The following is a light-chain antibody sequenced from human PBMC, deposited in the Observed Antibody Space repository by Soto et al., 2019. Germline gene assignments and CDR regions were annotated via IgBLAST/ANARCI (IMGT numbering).Light chain of an antibody. CDR3: QHYKTYLRT. V-gene: IGKV1-5*01. Sequence: DIQMTQSPSTLSASVGDRVIITCRASQSISTWLAWYQQKPGKAPNLLIYDASSLGSGVPLRFSGSGSGTEFTLTISSLQPDDFATYYCQHYKTYLRTFGQGTKVDIK. J-gene: IGKJ1*01. CDR1: QSISTW. CDR2: DAS.